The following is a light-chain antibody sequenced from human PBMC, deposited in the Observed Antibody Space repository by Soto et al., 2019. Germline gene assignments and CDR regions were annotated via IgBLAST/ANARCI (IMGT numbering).Light chain of an antibody. Sequence: EIVLTQSPATLSLSPGERATLSCRASQSVSNYLAWYQQKPGQAPRLLIYDASNRATGIPARFSGSGSGTDFTLTSSSLEPADFAVYYCQQRINWPSLTFGGGTKLEIK. V-gene: IGKV3-11*01. CDR3: QQRINWPSLT. J-gene: IGKJ4*01. CDR1: QSVSNY. CDR2: DAS.